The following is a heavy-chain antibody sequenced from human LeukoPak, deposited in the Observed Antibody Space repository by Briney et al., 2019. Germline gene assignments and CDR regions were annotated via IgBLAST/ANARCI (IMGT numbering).Heavy chain of an antibody. CDR1: GYGFTSYW. CDR3: ARLGELLPDY. J-gene: IGHJ4*02. CDR2: IDPSDSYT. Sequence: GESLQISCKGSGYGFTSYWIGWVRQMPGKGLEWMGRIDPSDSYTNYSPSFQGHVTISADKSISTAYLQWSSLKASDTAMYYCARLGELLPDYWGQGTLVTVSS. D-gene: IGHD1-26*01. V-gene: IGHV5-10-1*01.